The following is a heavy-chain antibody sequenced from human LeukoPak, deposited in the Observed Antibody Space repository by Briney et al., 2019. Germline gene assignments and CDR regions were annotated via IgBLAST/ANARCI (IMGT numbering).Heavy chain of an antibody. D-gene: IGHD3-10*01. CDR3: ARHMVRGGTQSPLDN. CDR2: IYPGDSDT. J-gene: IGHJ4*02. CDR1: GYTFHSYW. Sequence: GESLKISCKGSGYTFHSYWIAWVRQMPGKGLEWMGIIYPGDSDTTYSPSFQGQVTISADKSISTAYLQWTSLKASDTAMYYCARHMVRGGTQSPLDNWGQGTLVTVSS. V-gene: IGHV5-51*01.